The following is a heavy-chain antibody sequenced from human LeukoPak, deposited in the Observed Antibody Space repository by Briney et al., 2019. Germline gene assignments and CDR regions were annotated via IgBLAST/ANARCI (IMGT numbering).Heavy chain of an antibody. CDR2: LHPEGSER. V-gene: IGHV3-7*01. CDR1: GFTLTTYW. Sequence: GGSLRLSCAASGFTLTTYWMHWVRQAPGKGLEWVARLHPEGSERNYVGSVEGRFTVSGDNAKSSLYLQMNSLRVEDTAVYYCARGGYSFDYLGQGTLVTVSS. CDR3: ARGGYSFDY. J-gene: IGHJ4*02. D-gene: IGHD5-12*01.